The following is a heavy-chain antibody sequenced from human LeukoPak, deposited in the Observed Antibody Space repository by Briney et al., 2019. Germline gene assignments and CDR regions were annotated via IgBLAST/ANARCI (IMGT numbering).Heavy chain of an antibody. D-gene: IGHD2/OR15-2a*01. CDR2: IGVSAGST. Sequence: GGSLRLSCAASKFTFSDYYMTWIRQPPGKGLEWVSAIGVSAGSTYYADFAKGRFTISRDNSKNTVYLHMNNLTAEDTAVYYCTTLIIILSGAFDFWGQGTMVTVSS. V-gene: IGHV3-23*01. J-gene: IGHJ3*01. CDR3: TTLIIILSGAFDF. CDR1: KFTFSDYY.